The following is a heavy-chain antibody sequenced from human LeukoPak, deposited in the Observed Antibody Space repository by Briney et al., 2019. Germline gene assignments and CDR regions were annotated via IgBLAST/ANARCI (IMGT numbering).Heavy chain of an antibody. CDR2: IYYSGST. V-gene: IGHV4-59*11. CDR3: ARGRGYYGSGSYYRRPTYFDY. D-gene: IGHD3-10*01. CDR1: GGSISSHY. J-gene: IGHJ4*02. Sequence: SETLSLTCTVSGGSISSHYWSWIRQPPGKGLEYIGHIYYSGSTNYNPSLKSRVTMSVDTSKNQFSLKLSSVTAADTAVYYCARGRGYYGSGSYYRRPTYFDYWGQGTLVTVSS.